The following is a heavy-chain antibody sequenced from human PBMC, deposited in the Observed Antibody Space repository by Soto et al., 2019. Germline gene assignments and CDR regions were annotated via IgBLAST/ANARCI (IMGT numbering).Heavy chain of an antibody. J-gene: IGHJ6*02. D-gene: IGHD3-16*01. CDR2: ISSSGSTI. V-gene: IGHV3-48*03. CDR1: GFTFSSYE. CDR3: ARAVGLEEPGGYYYYYGMDV. Sequence: PGGSLRLSCAASGFTFSSYEMNWVRQAPGKGLEWVSYISSSGSTIYYADSVKGRFTISRDNAKNSLYLQMNSLRAEDTAVYYCARAVGLEEPGGYYYYYGMDVWGQGTTVTVSS.